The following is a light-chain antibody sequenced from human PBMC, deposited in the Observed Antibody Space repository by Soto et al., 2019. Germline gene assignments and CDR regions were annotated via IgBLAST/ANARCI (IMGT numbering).Light chain of an antibody. J-gene: IGKJ1*01. CDR2: KAS. CDR1: QSISSW. Sequence: DIQMTQSPSTLSASVVDIVTMTFLASQSISSWLAWYQQKPGKAPKLLINKASSLESGVPSRFSGSGSGTEFTLTISSLQPDDFATYYCQHFNSYPWTFGQGTKVDI. CDR3: QHFNSYPWT. V-gene: IGKV1-5*03.